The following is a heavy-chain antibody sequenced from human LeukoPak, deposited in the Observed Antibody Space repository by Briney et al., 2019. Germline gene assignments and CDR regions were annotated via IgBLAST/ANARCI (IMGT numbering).Heavy chain of an antibody. J-gene: IGHJ4*02. CDR3: ARMGIRLFDWLPTYYFDY. Sequence: SETLSLTCTVSGGSLSSGSSYWSWIRQPAGKGLEWIGRIYTSGSTNYNPSLKSRVIISVDTSKNQFSLKLSSVTAADTAVYYCARMGIRLFDWLPTYYFDYWGQGTLVTVSS. V-gene: IGHV4-61*02. D-gene: IGHD3-9*01. CDR1: GGSLSSGSSY. CDR2: IYTSGST.